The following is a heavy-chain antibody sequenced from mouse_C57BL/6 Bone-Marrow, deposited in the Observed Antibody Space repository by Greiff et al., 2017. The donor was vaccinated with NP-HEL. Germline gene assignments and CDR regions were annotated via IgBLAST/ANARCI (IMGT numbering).Heavy chain of an antibody. V-gene: IGHV1-7*01. J-gene: IGHJ2*03. CDR1: GYTFTSYW. D-gene: IGHD1-1*01. Sequence: QVQLQQPGAELAKPGASVKLSCKASGYTFTSYWMHWVKQRPGQGLEWIGYINPSSGYTKYNQKFKDKATLTVDKSSSTAYMQLSSLTYEDSAVYCCARRRIFISWLVDYFGYGGQGTRNTGSS. CDR3: ARRRIFISWLVDYFGY. CDR2: INPSSGYT.